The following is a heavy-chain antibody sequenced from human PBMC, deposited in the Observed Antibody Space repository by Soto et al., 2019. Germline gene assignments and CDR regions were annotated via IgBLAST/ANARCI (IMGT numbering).Heavy chain of an antibody. CDR3: ASLMVRRRYYYYMDV. D-gene: IGHD3-10*01. Sequence: SETLSLTCAVYGGSFSDFYWSWIRQPPGKGLEWIGEINHSGSTDYNPSLKSRVAISVDTSKDQFSLKLSSVTAADTAVYYCASLMVRRRYYYYMDVWGKGTTVTVSS. CDR1: GGSFSDFY. V-gene: IGHV4-34*01. CDR2: INHSGST. J-gene: IGHJ6*03.